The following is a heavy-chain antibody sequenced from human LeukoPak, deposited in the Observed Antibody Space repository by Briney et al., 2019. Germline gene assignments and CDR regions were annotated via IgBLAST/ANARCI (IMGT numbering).Heavy chain of an antibody. J-gene: IGHJ4*02. CDR1: GFTFSSYA. Sequence: PGGSLRLSCAASGFTFSSYAMSWVGQAPGKGLEWVSAISGSGGSTYYADSVKGRFTISRDNSKNTLYLQMNSLRAEDTAVYYCAKVQPDKQQLVWDYYFDYWGQGTLVTVSS. D-gene: IGHD6-13*01. CDR3: AKVQPDKQQLVWDYYFDY. CDR2: ISGSGGST. V-gene: IGHV3-23*01.